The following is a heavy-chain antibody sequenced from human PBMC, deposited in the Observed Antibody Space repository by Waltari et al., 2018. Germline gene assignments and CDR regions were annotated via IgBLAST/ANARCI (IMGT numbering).Heavy chain of an antibody. CDR1: GFTFSSYG. CDR2: IWYDGSNK. Sequence: QVQLVESGGGVVKPGRSLRLSCAASGFTFSSYGMHWVRQAPGKGLEGVAIIWYDGSNKYYADSVKGRFTISRDNSKNMLSLQMNSLRVEDTAMYYCAANFDFWGQGTLVTVSS. J-gene: IGHJ4*02. CDR3: AANFDF. V-gene: IGHV3-33*08.